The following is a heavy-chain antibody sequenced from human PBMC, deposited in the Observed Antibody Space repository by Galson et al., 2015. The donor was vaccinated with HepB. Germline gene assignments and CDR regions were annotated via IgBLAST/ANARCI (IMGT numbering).Heavy chain of an antibody. CDR1: GFTFSSYW. D-gene: IGHD6-19*01. Sequence: SLRLSCAASGFTFSSYWMHWVRQAPGKGLVWVSRINSDGSSTSYADSVKGRFTISRDNAKNTLYPQMNSLRAEDTAVYYCARDPGSSGWYFNYYGMDVWGQGTTVTVSS. J-gene: IGHJ6*02. CDR2: INSDGSST. CDR3: ARDPGSSGWYFNYYGMDV. V-gene: IGHV3-74*01.